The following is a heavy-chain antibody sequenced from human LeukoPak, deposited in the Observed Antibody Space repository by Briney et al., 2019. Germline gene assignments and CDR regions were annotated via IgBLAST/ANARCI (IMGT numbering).Heavy chain of an antibody. V-gene: IGHV4-38-2*01. CDR3: ASSDGSGMGHARPFDI. Sequence: SETLSLTCAVSGYSISSGYYWGWIPQPPGKGLEWIGSIYHSGSTYYNPSLKSRVTISVDTSKNQFSLKLSSVTAADTAVSYCASSDGSGMGHARPFDIWGQGTMVTVSS. J-gene: IGHJ3*02. CDR1: GYSISSGYY. D-gene: IGHD3-10*01. CDR2: IYHSGST.